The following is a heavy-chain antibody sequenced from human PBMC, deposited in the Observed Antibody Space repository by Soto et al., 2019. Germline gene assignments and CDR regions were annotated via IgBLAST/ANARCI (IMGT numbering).Heavy chain of an antibody. CDR2: IYYSGST. D-gene: IGHD6-13*01. CDR1: GGSISSGGYY. V-gene: IGHV4-31*03. Sequence: TLSLPCTVSGGSISSGGYYWRWLRQHPGKGLEWIGYIYYSGSTYYNPSLKSRVTISVDTSKNQFSLKLSSVTAADTAVYYCARSGLIDPIAAAGFFDYWGQGTLVTVSS. J-gene: IGHJ4*02. CDR3: ARSGLIDPIAAAGFFDY.